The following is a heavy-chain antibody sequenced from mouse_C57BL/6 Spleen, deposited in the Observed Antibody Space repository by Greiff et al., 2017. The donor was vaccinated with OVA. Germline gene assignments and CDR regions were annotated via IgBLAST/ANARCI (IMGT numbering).Heavy chain of an antibody. V-gene: IGHV1-59*01. J-gene: IGHJ2*01. CDR3: ARDYYGSSDYFDY. Sequence: QVQLKQPGAELVRPGTSVKLSCKASGYTFTSYWMHWVKQRPGQGLEWIGVIDPSDSYTNYNQKFKGKATLTVDTSSSTAYMQLSSLTSEDSAVYDCARDYYGSSDYFDYWGQGTTLTVSS. CDR2: IDPSDSYT. CDR1: GYTFTSYW. D-gene: IGHD1-1*01.